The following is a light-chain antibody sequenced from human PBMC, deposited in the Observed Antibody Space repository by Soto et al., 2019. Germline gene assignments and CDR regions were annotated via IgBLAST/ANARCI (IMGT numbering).Light chain of an antibody. CDR3: QQYNNWPRT. Sequence: EIVMTQSPATLSVSPGARATLSCRASQSVSSNLAWYQQKPGQAPMILIYGASTRATGIPARFSGSGSGTEFTLTISSLQSEDFAVYYCQQYNNWPRTFGQGTKLEIK. J-gene: IGKJ2*01. CDR1: QSVSSN. V-gene: IGKV3-15*01. CDR2: GAS.